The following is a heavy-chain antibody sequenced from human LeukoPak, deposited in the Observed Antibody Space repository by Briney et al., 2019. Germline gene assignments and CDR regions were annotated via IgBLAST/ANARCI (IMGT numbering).Heavy chain of an antibody. Sequence: GGSLRLSCAASGFTFSTYSMSWVRQAPGKGLEWVSAISGSGGSTYYADSVKGRFTISRDNAKNSLYLQMNSLRAEDTAVYYCAKSRELSGMDVWGQGTTVTVSS. CDR1: GFTFSTYS. J-gene: IGHJ6*02. D-gene: IGHD3-16*02. V-gene: IGHV3-21*04. CDR2: ISGSGGST. CDR3: AKSRELSGMDV.